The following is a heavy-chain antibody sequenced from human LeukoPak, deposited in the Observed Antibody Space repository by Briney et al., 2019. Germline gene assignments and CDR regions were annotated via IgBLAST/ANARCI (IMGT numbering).Heavy chain of an antibody. V-gene: IGHV1-18*01. D-gene: IGHD2-15*01. Sequence: ASVKVSCKTSGYSFTSYGVTWVRQAPGQGLEWMGWIGGYTGHTNYVQKFQGRVPMTTDTSTSTAYMELRSLTSDDTAVYYCARDGSCSGGSCAMDGWFDPWGQGTLVTVSS. CDR3: ARDGSCSGGSCAMDGWFDP. J-gene: IGHJ5*02. CDR1: GYSFTSYG. CDR2: IGGYTGHT.